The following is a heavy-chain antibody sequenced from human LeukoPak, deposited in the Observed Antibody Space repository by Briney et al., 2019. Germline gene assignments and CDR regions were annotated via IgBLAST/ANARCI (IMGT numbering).Heavy chain of an antibody. CDR1: GFTFSDYA. Sequence: GGSLRLSCSAFGFTFSDYAMHWVRQAPGKGLEYVSAISTNGGRTYYADSVKGRFTISRDNSKDTLFLQMSSLRADDTALYYCVKDLFSGYDSLESWGQGTLVTVSS. CDR2: ISTNGGRT. D-gene: IGHD5-12*01. CDR3: VKDLFSGYDSLES. J-gene: IGHJ5*02. V-gene: IGHV3-64D*06.